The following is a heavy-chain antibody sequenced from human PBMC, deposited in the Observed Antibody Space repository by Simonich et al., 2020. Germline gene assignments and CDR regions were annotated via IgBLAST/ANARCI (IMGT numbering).Heavy chain of an antibody. D-gene: IGHD3-10*01. CDR3: ARDREVYGSGSYYNY. J-gene: IGHJ4*02. CDR2: KKQDESEK. CDR1: GFTFSSYW. V-gene: IGHV3-7*01. Sequence: EVQLVESGGGLVQPGGSLRLSCAASGFTFSSYWMSWVRQGPGKGLEWGANKKQDESEKYYVDAVKGPFTISRDNAKNSLYRQMNSLRAEDTAVYYCARDREVYGSGSYYNYWGQGTLVTVSS.